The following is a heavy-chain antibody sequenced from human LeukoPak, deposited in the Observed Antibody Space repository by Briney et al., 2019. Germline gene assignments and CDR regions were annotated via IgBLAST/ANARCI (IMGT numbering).Heavy chain of an antibody. Sequence: SETLSLTCTVSGGSVSSNSFYWGWIRQPPGKGLEWIGEINHSGSTNYNPSLKSRVTISVDTSKNQFSLKLSSVTAADTAVYYCARRPGFYGNLDYWGQGTLVTVSS. CDR3: ARRPGFYGNLDY. CDR2: INHSGST. D-gene: IGHD3-3*01. CDR1: GGSVSSNSFY. J-gene: IGHJ4*02. V-gene: IGHV4-39*07.